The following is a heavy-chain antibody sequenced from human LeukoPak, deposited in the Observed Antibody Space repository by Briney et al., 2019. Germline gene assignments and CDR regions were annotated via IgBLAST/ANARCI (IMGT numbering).Heavy chain of an antibody. CDR3: ALTTMIALGQQR. CDR1: GFTFSNYD. V-gene: IGHV3-21*04. J-gene: IGHJ4*02. CDR2: ISSSSSYI. D-gene: IGHD3-22*01. Sequence: GGSLRLSCVASGFTFSNYDMNWVRQAPGKRLEWVSFISSSSSYIYYADSVKGRFTISRDNAKNTLYLQMNSLRAEDTAVYYCALTTMIALGQQRWGQGTLVTVSS.